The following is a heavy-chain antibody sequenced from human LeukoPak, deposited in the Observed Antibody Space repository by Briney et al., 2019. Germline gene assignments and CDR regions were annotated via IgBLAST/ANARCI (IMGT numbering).Heavy chain of an antibody. V-gene: IGHV3-23*01. Sequence: PGGSLRLSCAASGFTFSSYAMSWVRQAPGKGLEWVPAISGSGGSTYYADSVKGRFTISRDNSKNTLYLQMNSLRAEDTAVYYCALWFGEPQYYFDYWGQGTLVTVSS. J-gene: IGHJ4*02. CDR1: GFTFSSYA. CDR3: ALWFGEPQYYFDY. D-gene: IGHD3-10*01. CDR2: ISGSGGST.